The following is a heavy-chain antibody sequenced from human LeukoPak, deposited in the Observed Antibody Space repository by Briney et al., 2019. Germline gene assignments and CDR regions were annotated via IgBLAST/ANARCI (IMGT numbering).Heavy chain of an antibody. Sequence: GGSLTLSCEASGFIFDDYGMSWVRHAPGKGLEWVAGMNWNGGTAGYADSVKGRISISRDNAKNSLYLQMKNLRVEDTALYYCVRHAPITGASYSWFDPWGQGTLVTVSS. D-gene: IGHD1-20*01. CDR2: MNWNGGTA. CDR3: VRHAPITGASYSWFDP. V-gene: IGHV3-20*04. J-gene: IGHJ5*02. CDR1: GFIFDDYG.